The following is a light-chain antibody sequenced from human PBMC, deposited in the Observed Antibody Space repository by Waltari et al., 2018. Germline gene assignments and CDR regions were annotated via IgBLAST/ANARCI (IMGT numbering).Light chain of an antibody. J-gene: IGLJ2*01. CDR2: DVS. V-gene: IGLV2-11*01. CDR3: CSYAGARV. Sequence: QSALTQPRSVSGSPGQSVTISCTGSSSDVGDYNYVSWYQQHPGKAPKLMIYDVSKRPSGVPDRFSGSKSGNTASLTISGLQAEDEADYHCCSYAGARVFGGGTKLTVL. CDR1: SSDVGDYNY.